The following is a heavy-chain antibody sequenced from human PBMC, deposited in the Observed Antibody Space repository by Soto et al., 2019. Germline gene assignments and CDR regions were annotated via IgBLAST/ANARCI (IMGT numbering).Heavy chain of an antibody. CDR2: IYYSGST. CDR3: ARQRSGSSPQDY. CDR1: GGPISSYY. Sequence: TPSLTCTVSGGPISSYYWSWIRQPPGKGLEWIGYIYYSGSTNYNPSLKSRVTISVDTSKNQFSLKLSSVTAADTAVYYCARQRSGSSPQDYWGQGALVTVLL. D-gene: IGHD1-26*01. V-gene: IGHV4-59*01. J-gene: IGHJ4*02.